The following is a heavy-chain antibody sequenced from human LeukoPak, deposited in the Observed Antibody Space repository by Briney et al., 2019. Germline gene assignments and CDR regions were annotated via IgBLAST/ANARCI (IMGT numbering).Heavy chain of an antibody. V-gene: IGHV1-69*04. CDR2: IIPILGIA. Sequence: ASVKVSCKASGGTFSSYAISWVRQAPGQGLEWMGRIIPILGIANYAQKFQGRVTITADKSTSTAYMELSSLRSEDTAVYYCARVMATSYYFDYWGQGTLVTVSS. D-gene: IGHD5-24*01. J-gene: IGHJ4*02. CDR3: ARVMATSYYFDY. CDR1: GGTFSSYA.